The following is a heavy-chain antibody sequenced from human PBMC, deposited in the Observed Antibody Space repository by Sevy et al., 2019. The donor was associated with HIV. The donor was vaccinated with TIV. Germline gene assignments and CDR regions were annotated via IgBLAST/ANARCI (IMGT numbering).Heavy chain of an antibody. CDR2: INSDGSST. V-gene: IGHV3-74*01. J-gene: IGHJ4*02. Sequence: GGSLRLSCAASGFTFSSYWMHWVRQAPGKELVWVSRINSDGSSTSYADSVKGRFTISRDNAKNTLYLQMNSLRAEDTAVYYCARALYSSVPLLGYWGQGTLVTVSS. CDR1: GFTFSSYW. D-gene: IGHD6-19*01. CDR3: ARALYSSVPLLGY.